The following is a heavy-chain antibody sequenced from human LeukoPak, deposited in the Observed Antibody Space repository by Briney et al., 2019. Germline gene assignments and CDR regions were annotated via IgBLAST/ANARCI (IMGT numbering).Heavy chain of an antibody. CDR3: ARDYYDSSAPWAFDI. CDR2: IIPIFGTA. CDR1: GGTFSSYA. Sequence: ASVKVSCTASGGTFSSYAISWVRQAPGQGLEWMGGIIPIFGTANYAQKFQGRVTITADESTSTAYMELSSLRSDDTAVYYCARDYYDSSAPWAFDIWGQGTMVTVSS. J-gene: IGHJ3*02. V-gene: IGHV1-69*13. D-gene: IGHD3-22*01.